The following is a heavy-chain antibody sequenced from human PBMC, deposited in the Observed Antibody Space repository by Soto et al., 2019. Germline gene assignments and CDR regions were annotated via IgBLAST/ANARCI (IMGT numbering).Heavy chain of an antibody. CDR2: ISGSGGST. V-gene: IGHV3-23*01. J-gene: IGHJ4*02. CDR1: GFAFSTYA. Sequence: GGSLRLSCAASGFAFSTYAMTWVRQAPGKGLEWVSAISGSGGSTYFADSVKGRFTISRDNSKNTLFLQMNSLRAEDTAVYYCAKLIAARSIDYWGQGTLVTVSS. D-gene: IGHD6-6*01. CDR3: AKLIAARSIDY.